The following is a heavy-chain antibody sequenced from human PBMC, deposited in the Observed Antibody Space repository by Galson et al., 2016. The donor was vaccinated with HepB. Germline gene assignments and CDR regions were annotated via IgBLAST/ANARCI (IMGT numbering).Heavy chain of an antibody. Sequence: LRLSCAASGFIFSSYTLNWVRQAPGKGLEWMGYIFYTGSTNYNPSLKSRVTISIDTSKRQFFLKLRSVTAVDAAVYYWARAGEYSFGLGIHFDYWSQGTLVTVSS. D-gene: IGHD5-18*01. CDR1: GFIFSSYT. CDR3: ARAGEYSFGLGIHFDY. J-gene: IGHJ4*02. V-gene: IGHV4-59*01. CDR2: IFYTGST.